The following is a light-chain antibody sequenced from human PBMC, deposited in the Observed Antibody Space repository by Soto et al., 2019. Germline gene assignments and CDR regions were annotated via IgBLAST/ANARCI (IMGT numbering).Light chain of an antibody. CDR2: KAS. V-gene: IGKV1-5*03. CDR3: QQYDTYSS. Sequence: DIQMTQSPSALSASVGDRVTITCRASQSISQWLAWYQQKPGKAPNLLIYKASTLTSGVPSRFSGCGSGTEFTLTISSLQPDDFATYYCQQYDTYSSFGQGTKVEIK. J-gene: IGKJ1*01. CDR1: QSISQW.